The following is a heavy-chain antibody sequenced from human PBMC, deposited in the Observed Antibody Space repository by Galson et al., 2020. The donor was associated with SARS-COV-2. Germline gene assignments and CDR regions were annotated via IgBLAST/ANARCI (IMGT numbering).Heavy chain of an antibody. Sequence: GGSLRLSCAASGFTFSNAWMSWVRQAPGKGLEWVGRIKSKTDGGTTDYAAPVKGRFTISRDDSKNTLYLQMNSLKTEDTAVYYCTTLGPNDYGDYEGYWGQGTLVTVSS. CDR3: TTLGPNDYGDYEGY. CDR1: GFTFSNAW. J-gene: IGHJ4*02. D-gene: IGHD4-17*01. V-gene: IGHV3-15*01. CDR2: IKSKTDGGTT.